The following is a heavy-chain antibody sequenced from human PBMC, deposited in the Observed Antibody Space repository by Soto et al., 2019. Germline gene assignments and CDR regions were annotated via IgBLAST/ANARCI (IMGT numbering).Heavy chain of an antibody. V-gene: IGHV4-30-4*01. D-gene: IGHD3-16*01. CDR1: GGSITSSDYY. CDR2: IYNSGSS. CDR3: ARGGRV. Sequence: QVQLQESGPGLVKPSQTLSLTCTVSGGSITSSDYYWNWIRQPPGKGLEWIGYIYNSGSSSYNPSLKSRVTISLDTSKTQFSLKVNSVTDADTAVYYCARGGRVWGQGTLVTVSS. J-gene: IGHJ4*02.